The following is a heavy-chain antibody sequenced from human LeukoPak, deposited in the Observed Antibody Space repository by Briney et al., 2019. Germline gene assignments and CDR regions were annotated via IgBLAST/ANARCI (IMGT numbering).Heavy chain of an antibody. CDR1: GFSFSGHD. D-gene: IGHD2-2*01. CDR2: ISFSSTYM. CDR3: ARADCSSSTCYLRRSWFDP. V-gene: IGHV3-21*01. J-gene: IGHJ5*02. Sequence: PGGSLRLSCAASGFSFSGHDMNWVRQAPGKGLEWVSSISFSSTYMYYADSVRGRFTISRDNAKNSLYLQMNSLRVEDTAVYYCARADCSSSTCYLRRSWFDPWGQGTLVTVSS.